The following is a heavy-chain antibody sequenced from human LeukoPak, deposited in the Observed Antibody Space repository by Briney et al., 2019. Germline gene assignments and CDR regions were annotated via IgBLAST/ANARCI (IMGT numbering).Heavy chain of an antibody. CDR2: NYYSEST. V-gene: IGHV4-31*03. CDR3: ARENYYGGNSSSGYYRDV. D-gene: IGHD4-23*01. CDR1: IGPISREHYY. J-gene: IGHJ6*03. Sequence: SVTLSLTCTVSIGPISREHYYWRSIRQHPGKGLEFNGYNYYSESTYYNPSLKSRVTKSVDTSTNQFSLKLSSMPAADTAVSCCARENYYGGNSSSGYYRDVGGKGT.